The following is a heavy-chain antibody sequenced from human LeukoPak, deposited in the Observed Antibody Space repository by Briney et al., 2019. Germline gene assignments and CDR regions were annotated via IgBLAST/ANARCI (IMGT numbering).Heavy chain of an antibody. D-gene: IGHD3-16*01. J-gene: IGHJ4*02. CDR2: IYYSGST. V-gene: IGHV4-59*01. CDR3: ARTPYGGEFDY. Sequence: SETLSLTCTVSGGSISSYYWSWIRQPPGKGLEWIGYIYYSGSTNYNPSLKSRVTISVDTSKNQFSLKLSSVTAADTAVYYCARTPYGGEFDYWGQGTLVTVSS. CDR1: GGSISSYY.